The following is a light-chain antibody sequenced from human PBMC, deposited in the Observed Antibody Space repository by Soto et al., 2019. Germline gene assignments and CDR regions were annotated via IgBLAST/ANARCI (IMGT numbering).Light chain of an antibody. V-gene: IGKV1-12*01. Sequence: DIQMTQSPSSVSASVGDRVTITCRASQGISNWLAWYQQKAGKASKLLIYATSTLQSGVPSRFRGSGSGTEFTLTISSLQPEDVATYYCQQANSFPYTFGQGTKLEIK. CDR1: QGISNW. CDR3: QQANSFPYT. CDR2: ATS. J-gene: IGKJ2*01.